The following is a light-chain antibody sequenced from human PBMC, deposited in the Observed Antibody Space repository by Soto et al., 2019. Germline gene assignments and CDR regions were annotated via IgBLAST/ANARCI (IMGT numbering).Light chain of an antibody. J-gene: IGLJ2*01. CDR1: SSDVGSYNR. CDR2: DVS. Sequence: QSVLTQPPSVSGSPGQSVTISCTGTSSDVGSYNRVSWYQQPPGTAPKLMIYDVSDRPSGVPDRFSGSKSGNTASLTISGLQPEDEADYYCTSYSSYNLVVFGGGTKLTVL. V-gene: IGLV2-18*02. CDR3: TSYSSYNLVV.